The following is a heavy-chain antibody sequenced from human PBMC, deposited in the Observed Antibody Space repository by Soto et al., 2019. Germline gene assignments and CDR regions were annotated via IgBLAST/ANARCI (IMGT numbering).Heavy chain of an antibody. CDR1: GFTFSSYA. CDR3: ARVGGSSSWYFY. Sequence: PGGSLRLACAASGFTFSSYAMHWVSQAPGKGLEWVAVISYDGSNKYYADSVKGRFTISRDNSKNTLYLQMNSLRAEDTAVYYCARVGGSSSWYFYWGQGTLVTVSS. CDR2: ISYDGSNK. D-gene: IGHD6-13*01. J-gene: IGHJ4*02. V-gene: IGHV3-30-3*01.